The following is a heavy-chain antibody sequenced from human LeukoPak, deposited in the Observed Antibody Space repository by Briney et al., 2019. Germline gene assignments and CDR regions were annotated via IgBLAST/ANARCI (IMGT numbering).Heavy chain of an antibody. CDR2: ISYDGSNK. J-gene: IGHJ4*02. V-gene: IGHV3-30*04. CDR1: GFTFSSYA. D-gene: IGHD1-26*01. CDR3: ARDLGDEFHSVGATARDLVN. Sequence: PGGSLRLSCAASGFTFSSYAMHWVRQAPGKGLEWVAVISYDGSNKYYADSVKGRFTISRDNSKNTLYLQMNSLRAEDTAVYYCARDLGDEFHSVGATARDLVNWGQGTLVTDSS.